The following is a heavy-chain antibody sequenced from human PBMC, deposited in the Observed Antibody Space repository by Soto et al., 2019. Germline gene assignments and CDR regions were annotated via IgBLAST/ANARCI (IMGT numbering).Heavy chain of an antibody. CDR3: ASLEGYCSGGSCHGGYYAMDV. V-gene: IGHV1-69*01. CDR1: GGTFSSYA. J-gene: IGHJ6*02. Sequence: QVQLVQSGAEVKKPGSSVKVSCKASGGTFSSYAISWVRQAPGQGLEWMGGIIPIFGTANYAQKFQGRVTITADESTSTAYMELSSLRSEDTAVYYCASLEGYCSGGSCHGGYYAMDVWGQGTTVTVSS. D-gene: IGHD2-15*01. CDR2: IIPIFGTA.